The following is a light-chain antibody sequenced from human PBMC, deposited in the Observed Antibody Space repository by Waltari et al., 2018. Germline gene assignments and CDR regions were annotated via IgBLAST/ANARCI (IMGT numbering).Light chain of an antibody. CDR2: NAS. CDR1: QSINTW. Sequence: DIQMTQSPSTLSASVGDRITITCRASQSINTWLAWSQQKPGKAPKLLISNASSLQSEVPSRFSCSGFGTEFTLTISSLQPDDSATYYCQRYSGYPPTFGGGTKVEIK. J-gene: IGKJ4*01. CDR3: QRYSGYPPT. V-gene: IGKV1-5*03.